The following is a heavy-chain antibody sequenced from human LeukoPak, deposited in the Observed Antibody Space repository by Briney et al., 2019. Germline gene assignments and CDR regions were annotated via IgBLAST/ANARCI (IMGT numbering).Heavy chain of an antibody. CDR3: ARSWLAWGNFDY. CDR2: INHSGST. Sequence: SETLSLTCAVYGESSSGYYWSWFRQPPGKGLEWIAEINHSGSTDYNPSLKSRASISVDTSKRQFSLKVSSMTAADTAVYYCARSWLAWGNFDYWGQGTLVTVSS. J-gene: IGHJ4*02. D-gene: IGHD7-27*01. CDR1: GESSSGYY. V-gene: IGHV4-34*01.